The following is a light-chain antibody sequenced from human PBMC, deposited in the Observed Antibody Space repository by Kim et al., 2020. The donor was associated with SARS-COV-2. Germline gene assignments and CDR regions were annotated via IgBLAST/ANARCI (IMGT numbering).Light chain of an antibody. CDR3: HQRSDWPPYT. Sequence: SSPGERATPSCRASQSVDSNLAWYKHKPGQAPRLLIYDATNRATGIPARFSGSGSGTDLPLTISSLEPEDFAVYNCHQRSDWPPYTFGQGTKLEI. CDR2: DAT. V-gene: IGKV3-11*01. J-gene: IGKJ2*01. CDR1: QSVDSN.